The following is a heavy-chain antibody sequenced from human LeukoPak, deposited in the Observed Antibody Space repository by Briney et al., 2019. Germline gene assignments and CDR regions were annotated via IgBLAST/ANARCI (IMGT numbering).Heavy chain of an antibody. Sequence: PSETLSLTCTVSGGSISSYYWSRIRQPAGKGLEWIGRIYTSGYTNYNPSLKSRVTMSVDTSKKQFSLRLTSVTAADTAVYYCARGAGTGDTFDIWGQGTMVTVSS. D-gene: IGHD6-19*01. CDR1: GGSISSYY. CDR3: ARGAGTGDTFDI. CDR2: IYTSGYT. J-gene: IGHJ3*02. V-gene: IGHV4-4*07.